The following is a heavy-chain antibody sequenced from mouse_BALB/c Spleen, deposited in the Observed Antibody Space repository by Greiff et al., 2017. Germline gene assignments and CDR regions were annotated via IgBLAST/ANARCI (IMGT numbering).Heavy chain of an antibody. CDR3: ARGYYYGSGGYAMDY. Sequence: EVMLVESGGGLVQPGGSRKLSCAASGFTFSSFGMHWVRQAPEKGLEWVAYISSGSSTIYYADTVKGRFTISRDNPKNTLFLQMTSLRSEDTAMYYCARGYYYGSGGYAMDYWGQGTSVTVSS. J-gene: IGHJ4*01. CDR1: GFTFSSFG. V-gene: IGHV5-17*02. CDR2: ISSGSSTI. D-gene: IGHD1-1*01.